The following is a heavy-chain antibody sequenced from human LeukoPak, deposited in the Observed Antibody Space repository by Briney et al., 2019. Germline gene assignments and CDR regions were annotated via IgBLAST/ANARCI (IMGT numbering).Heavy chain of an antibody. CDR1: GGTFSSYA. D-gene: IGHD1-26*01. V-gene: IGHV1-69*13. J-gene: IGHJ5*02. CDR2: IIPIFGTA. Sequence: ASVKVSCKASGGTFSSYAISWVRQAPGQGLEWRGGIIPIFGTANYAQKFQGRVTITADESTSTAYMELSSLRSEDTAVYYCARNGPWSYDSPFDPWGQGTLVTVSS. CDR3: ARNGPWSYDSPFDP.